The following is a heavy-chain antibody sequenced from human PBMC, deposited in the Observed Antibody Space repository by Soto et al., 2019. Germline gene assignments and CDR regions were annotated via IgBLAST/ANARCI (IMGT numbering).Heavy chain of an antibody. Sequence: GALRLSCAASGFTFSSYAMHWVRQAPGKGLEWVAVISYDGSNKYYADSVKGRFTISRDNSKNTLYLQMNSLRAEDTAVYYCARTYCGGDCYPPYYYYYYGMDVWGQGT. CDR2: ISYDGSNK. V-gene: IGHV3-30-3*01. J-gene: IGHJ6*02. CDR3: ARTYCGGDCYPPYYYYYYGMDV. D-gene: IGHD2-21*02. CDR1: GFTFSSYA.